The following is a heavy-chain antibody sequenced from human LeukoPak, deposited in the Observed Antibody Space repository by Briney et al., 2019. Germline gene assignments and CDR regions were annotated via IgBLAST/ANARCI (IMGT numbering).Heavy chain of an antibody. J-gene: IGHJ4*02. D-gene: IGHD6-19*01. V-gene: IGHV4-59*08. CDR1: GGSISPYH. CDR3: ARAVSGRFDY. Sequence: PSETLSLTCTVSGGSISPYHWGWARQPPGKGLEWAGYIYYSGSTTYNPSLTSRVTISVDTSKNQFSLRLSSVTAADTAIYYCARAVSGRFDYWGQGTLVTVSS. CDR2: IYYSGST.